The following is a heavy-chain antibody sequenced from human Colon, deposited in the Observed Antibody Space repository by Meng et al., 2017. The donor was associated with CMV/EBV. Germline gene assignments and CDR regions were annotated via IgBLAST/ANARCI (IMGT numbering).Heavy chain of an antibody. CDR2: MYFSGIA. D-gene: IGHD1-26*01. CDR1: GDPISSGSHS. CDR3: ARDLTNKWFYY. J-gene: IGHJ4*02. V-gene: IGHV4-39*07. Sequence: PGPGLVRPAATLSLTCTASGDPISSGSHSWAWFRQPPGKRLEWIGSMYFSGIADYNPSLKSRVTISLHATQKQFSLRLTSVTAADSAVYFCARDLTNKWFYYWGQGTLVTVSS.